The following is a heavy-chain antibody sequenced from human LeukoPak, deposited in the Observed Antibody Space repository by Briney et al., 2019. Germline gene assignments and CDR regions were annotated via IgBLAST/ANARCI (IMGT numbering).Heavy chain of an antibody. CDR3: AREKAGGTYYDFWSGYYTVYYYYYMDV. J-gene: IGHJ6*03. CDR1: GFTFSSYS. Sequence: GGSLRFSGAASGFTFSSYSMNWVRQAPGKGLEWVSSISSSSSYIYYENSGKGRFTISRDNAKNSLYLQMNSLRAEDTAVYYCAREKAGGTYYDFWSGYYTVYYYYYMDVWGKGTTVTVSS. CDR2: ISSSSSYI. V-gene: IGHV3-21*01. D-gene: IGHD3-3*01.